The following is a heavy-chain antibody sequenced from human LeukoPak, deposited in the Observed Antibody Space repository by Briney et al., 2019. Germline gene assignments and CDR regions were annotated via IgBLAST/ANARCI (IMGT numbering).Heavy chain of an antibody. CDR1: GYSFTSYW. J-gene: IGHJ4*02. V-gene: IGHV5-10-1*01. CDR2: IDPSDSYT. D-gene: IGHD5-12*01. Sequence: GESLKISCKGSGYSFTSYWISWVRQMPGKGLEWMGRIDPSDSYTNYSPSFQGHVTISADKSISTAYLQWSSLKASDTAMYYCARPEGGYDLALGYWGQGTLVTVSS. CDR3: ARPEGGYDLALGY.